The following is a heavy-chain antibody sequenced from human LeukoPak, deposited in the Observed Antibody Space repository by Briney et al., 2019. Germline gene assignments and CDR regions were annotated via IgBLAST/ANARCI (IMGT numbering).Heavy chain of an antibody. Sequence: GGSLRLSCTASGFTFSGYEMNWVRQAPGKGLEWVSSISSSSSYIYYADSVKGRFTISRDNAKNSLYLQMNSLRAEDTAVYYCARGIAVAGTLFDYWGQGTLVTVSS. J-gene: IGHJ4*02. CDR3: ARGIAVAGTLFDY. CDR2: ISSSSSYI. V-gene: IGHV3-21*01. D-gene: IGHD6-19*01. CDR1: GFTFSGYE.